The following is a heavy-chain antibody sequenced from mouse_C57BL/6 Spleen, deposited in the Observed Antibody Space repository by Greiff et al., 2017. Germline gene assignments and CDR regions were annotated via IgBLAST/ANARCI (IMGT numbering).Heavy chain of an antibody. Sequence: QVQLQQPGAELVRPGSSVKLSCKASGYTFTSYWMDWVKQRPGQGLEWIGNIYPSDSETHYNQKFKNKATLTVDKSSSTAYMQLSSLTSEDSAVYYCARDYGSSFVDYWGKGTTLTFSS. V-gene: IGHV1-61*01. D-gene: IGHD1-1*01. J-gene: IGHJ2*01. CDR2: IYPSDSET. CDR1: GYTFTSYW. CDR3: ARDYGSSFVDY.